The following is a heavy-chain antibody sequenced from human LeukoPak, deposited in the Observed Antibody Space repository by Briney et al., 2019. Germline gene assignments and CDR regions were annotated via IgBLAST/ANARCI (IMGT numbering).Heavy chain of an antibody. CDR1: GGSISSSSYY. D-gene: IGHD2-2*01. Sequence: PSETLSLTCTVSGGSISSSSYYWGWIRQPPGKGLEWIGSIYYSGSTYYNPSLKSRVTISVDTSKIQFSLKLSSVTAADTAVYYCTRGLTYQPLYWGQGTLVTVSS. CDR2: IYYSGST. V-gene: IGHV4-39*07. J-gene: IGHJ4*02. CDR3: TRGLTYQPLY.